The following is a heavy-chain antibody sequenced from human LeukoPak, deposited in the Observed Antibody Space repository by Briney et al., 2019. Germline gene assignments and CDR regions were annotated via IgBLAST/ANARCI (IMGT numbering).Heavy chain of an antibody. CDR1: GYTFTSYG. CDR2: ISAYNGNT. V-gene: IGHV1-18*01. D-gene: IGHD2/OR15-2a*01. Sequence: ASVKVSCKASGYTFTSYGISCVRHAPGQGLEWMGWISAYNGNTNYAQKLQGRVTMTTDTSTSTAYMELRSLRSDDTAVYYCARDEQELLSKPDAFDFWGQGTMVTVSS. J-gene: IGHJ3*01. CDR3: ARDEQELLSKPDAFDF.